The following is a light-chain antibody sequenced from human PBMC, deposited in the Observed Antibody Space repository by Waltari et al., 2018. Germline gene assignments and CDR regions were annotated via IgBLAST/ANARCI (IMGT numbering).Light chain of an antibody. CDR3: GSNAVTSV. J-gene: IGLJ3*02. Sequence: QSALTQPPSASGSPGQSVTISCTGSSRDIGSSNYVSWYQQHPGKAPKLIIYDVTKRPSGVPDRFSGSKSGNTASLTVSGLQADDEADYYCGSNAVTSVFGGGTKLTVL. V-gene: IGLV2-8*01. CDR1: SRDIGSSNY. CDR2: DVT.